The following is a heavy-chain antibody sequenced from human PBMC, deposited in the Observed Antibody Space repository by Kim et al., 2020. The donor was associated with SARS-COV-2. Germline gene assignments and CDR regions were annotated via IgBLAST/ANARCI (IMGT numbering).Heavy chain of an antibody. CDR2: IIPIFGTA. J-gene: IGHJ6*02. D-gene: IGHD6-19*01. Sequence: SVKVSCKASGGTFSSYAISWVRQAPGQGLEWMGGIIPIFGTANYAQKFQGRVTITADESTSTAYMELSSLRSEDTAVYYCARGGTYSSGWSVFSAFGAYYYYGMDVWGQGTTVTVSS. CDR1: GGTFSSYA. CDR3: ARGGTYSSGWSVFSAFGAYYYYGMDV. V-gene: IGHV1-69*13.